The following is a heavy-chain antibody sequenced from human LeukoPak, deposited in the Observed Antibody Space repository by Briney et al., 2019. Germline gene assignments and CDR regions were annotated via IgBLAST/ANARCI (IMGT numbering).Heavy chain of an antibody. CDR1: GGSISSSSYY. J-gene: IGHJ5*02. CDR3: ARFNTAMSNRGFGP. CDR2: IYYSGST. Sequence: SETLSLTCTVSGGSISSSSYYWGWIRQPPGKGLEWIGSIYYSGSTYYNPSLKSRVTISVDTSKNQFSLKLSSVTAADTAVYYCARFNTAMSNRGFGPWGQGTLVTVSS. D-gene: IGHD5-18*01. V-gene: IGHV4-39*01.